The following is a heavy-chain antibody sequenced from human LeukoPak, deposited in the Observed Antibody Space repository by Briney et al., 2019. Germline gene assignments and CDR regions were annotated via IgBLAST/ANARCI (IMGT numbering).Heavy chain of an antibody. J-gene: IGHJ4*02. Sequence: GRSLRPSCAASRFTFDAYALHWLPQAPGKGLQGVLGTSLSSGSIGYADSVKGRFTISRDNAKNSLYLQMNSLRAEDTGLYYWAKGATFDYWGQGTRVSVSS. CDR2: TSLSSGSI. CDR3: AKGATFDY. V-gene: IGHV3-9*01. CDR1: RFTFDAYA.